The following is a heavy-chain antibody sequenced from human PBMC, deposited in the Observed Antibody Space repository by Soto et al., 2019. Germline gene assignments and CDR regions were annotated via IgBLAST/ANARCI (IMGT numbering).Heavy chain of an antibody. Sequence: VASVKVSCKASGYTFTSYGISWVRQAPGQGLEWMGWISAYNGNTNYAQKLQGRVTMTTDTSTSTAYMELRSLRSDDTAVYYCARDSDGSYYSPYWFDPWGQGTLVTVSS. CDR1: GYTFTSYG. CDR2: ISAYNGNT. J-gene: IGHJ5*02. CDR3: ARDSDGSYYSPYWFDP. D-gene: IGHD1-26*01. V-gene: IGHV1-18*01.